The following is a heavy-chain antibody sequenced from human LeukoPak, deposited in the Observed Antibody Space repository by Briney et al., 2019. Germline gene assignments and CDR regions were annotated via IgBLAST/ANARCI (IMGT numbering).Heavy chain of an antibody. Sequence: GGSLRLSCAASGFTFDDYAMHWVRQAPGKGLEWVSGISWNSGSIGYADSVKGRFTISRDNAKNSLYLQMNSLRAEDTALYYCAKDISLNDYGDYGRYYGMDVWGQGTTVTVSS. CDR3: AKDISLNDYGDYGRYYGMDV. D-gene: IGHD4-17*01. V-gene: IGHV3-9*01. CDR1: GFTFDDYA. J-gene: IGHJ6*02. CDR2: ISWNSGSI.